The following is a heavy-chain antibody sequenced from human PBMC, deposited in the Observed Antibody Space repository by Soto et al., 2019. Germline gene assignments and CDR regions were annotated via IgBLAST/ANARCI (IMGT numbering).Heavy chain of an antibody. Sequence: PSETLSLTCTVSGGSISSSSYYWGWIRQPPGKGLDWIGCIYYSENTYYNPSLKIRVTISLDTSKNQFSLRLTSVTAADTAVYYCATHPPYGPLDYWGQGTLVTVSS. CDR2: IYYSENT. V-gene: IGHV4-39*01. D-gene: IGHD4-17*01. CDR3: ATHPPYGPLDY. CDR1: GGSISSSSYY. J-gene: IGHJ4*02.